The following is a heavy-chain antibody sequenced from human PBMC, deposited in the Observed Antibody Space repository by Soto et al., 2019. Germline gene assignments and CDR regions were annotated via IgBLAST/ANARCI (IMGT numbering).Heavy chain of an antibody. V-gene: IGHV1-2*02. CDR3: ARDLRSGDDTYLEY. D-gene: IGHD3-3*01. Sequence: ASVKVSCKASGYTFTGHYMHWVRQAPGQGLEWMGWINPNSGGTNYAQKFQGRVTMTRDTSSSTVYMELFRLRSDDTAVYYCARDLRSGDDTYLEYWGQGTLVTVSS. J-gene: IGHJ4*02. CDR1: GYTFTGHY. CDR2: INPNSGGT.